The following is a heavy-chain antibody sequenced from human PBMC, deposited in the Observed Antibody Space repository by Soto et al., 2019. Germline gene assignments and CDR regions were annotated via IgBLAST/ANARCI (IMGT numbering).Heavy chain of an antibody. V-gene: IGHV3-30*18. CDR1: GFTFSSYG. J-gene: IGHJ4*02. D-gene: IGHD6-13*01. Sequence: QVQLVESGGGVVQPGRSLRLSCAASGFTFSSYGMHWVRQAPGKGLEWVAVISYDGSNKYYADSVKGRFTISRDNSKNTLYLQMNSLRAEDTAGYYCAKGDSSSWNYWGQGTLVTVSS. CDR2: ISYDGSNK. CDR3: AKGDSSSWNY.